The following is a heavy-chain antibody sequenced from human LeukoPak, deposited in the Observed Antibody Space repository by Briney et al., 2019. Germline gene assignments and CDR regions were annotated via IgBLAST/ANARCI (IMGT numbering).Heavy chain of an antibody. CDR2: ISSSGSTI. CDR3: ARVDIVVVVAATKSGYYFDY. J-gene: IGHJ4*02. CDR1: GFTFSSYD. D-gene: IGHD2-15*01. V-gene: IGHV3-48*03. Sequence: PGGSLRLSCAASGFTFSSYDMNWVRQAPGKGLEWVSYISSSGSTIYYADSVKGRFTISRDNAKNSLYLQMNSLRAEDTAVYYCARVDIVVVVAATKSGYYFDYWGQGTLVTVSS.